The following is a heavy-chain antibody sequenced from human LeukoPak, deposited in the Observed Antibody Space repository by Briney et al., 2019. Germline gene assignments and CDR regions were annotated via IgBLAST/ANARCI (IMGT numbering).Heavy chain of an antibody. D-gene: IGHD3-22*01. J-gene: IGHJ4*02. CDR1: GYTFTSYD. CDR3: AREYYYESSGYYPSFGY. CDR2: MNPNSGNT. Sequence: GASVKVSCKASGYTFTSYDINWVRQATGQGLEWMGWMNPNSGNTGYGQKFQGRVTMTRNTSISTAYMELSSLRSEDTAVYYCAREYYYESSGYYPSFGYWGQGTLVTVSS. V-gene: IGHV1-8*01.